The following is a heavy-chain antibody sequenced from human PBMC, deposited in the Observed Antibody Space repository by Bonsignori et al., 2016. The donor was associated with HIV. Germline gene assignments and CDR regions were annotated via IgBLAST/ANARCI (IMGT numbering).Heavy chain of an antibody. CDR2: IYYSGST. Sequence: WIRQPPGKGLEWIGYIYYSGSTNYNPSLKSRVTISVDTSKNQFSLKLSSVTAADTAVYYCARTPHGYSYDYYYYMDVWGKGTTVTVSS. V-gene: IGHV4-59*01. D-gene: IGHD5-18*01. CDR3: ARTPHGYSYDYYYYMDV. J-gene: IGHJ6*03.